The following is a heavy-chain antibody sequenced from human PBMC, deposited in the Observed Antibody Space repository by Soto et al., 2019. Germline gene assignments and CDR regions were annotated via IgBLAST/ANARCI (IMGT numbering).Heavy chain of an antibody. CDR1: GYTFTSYG. Sequence: QVQLVQSGAEVKKPGASVKVSCKASGYTFTSYGISWVRQAPGQGLEWMGWISAYNGNTNYAQKLQGRVTMTTDTSXSXADMELRSLGSDDTAVYYCARDGVVTAIPYYYGMDVWGQGTTVTVSS. J-gene: IGHJ6*02. CDR3: ARDGVVTAIPYYYGMDV. D-gene: IGHD2-21*02. V-gene: IGHV1-18*01. CDR2: ISAYNGNT.